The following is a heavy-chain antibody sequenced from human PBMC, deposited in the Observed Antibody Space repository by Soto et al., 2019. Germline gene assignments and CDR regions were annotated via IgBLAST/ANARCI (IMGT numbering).Heavy chain of an antibody. CDR1: GYSFTRYW. CDR2: IYPGDSDT. Sequence: GESLTIWGRCSGYSFTRYWIGWVRQMPGKGLEWMGIIYPGDSDTRYSPSFQGQVTISADKSISTAYLQWSSLKASGTAMYYCARLDGDTAMHSDYWGQGTLVTVSS. D-gene: IGHD5-18*01. V-gene: IGHV5-51*01. J-gene: IGHJ4*02. CDR3: ARLDGDTAMHSDY.